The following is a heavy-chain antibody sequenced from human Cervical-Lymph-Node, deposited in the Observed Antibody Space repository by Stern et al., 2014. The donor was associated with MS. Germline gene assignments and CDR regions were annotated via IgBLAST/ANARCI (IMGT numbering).Heavy chain of an antibody. V-gene: IGHV1-3*04. J-gene: IGHJ5*01. Sequence: QVQLVQSGAEVKKPGASVKISCKASGYTITNYAIHWVRQAPGQRLEWMGWINTDNGNTLYSYKFQGRVTITRDTSANTVYMELSSLKSEDTTVYYCARAMTTVTTATYWFDSWGQGTLVTVSS. CDR1: GYTITNYA. D-gene: IGHD4-17*01. CDR3: ARAMTTVTTATYWFDS. CDR2: INTDNGNT.